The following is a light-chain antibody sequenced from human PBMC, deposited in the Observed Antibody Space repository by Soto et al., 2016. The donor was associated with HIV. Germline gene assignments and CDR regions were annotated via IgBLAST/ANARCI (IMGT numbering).Light chain of an antibody. CDR2: QDN. Sequence: SGELTQPPSVSVSPGQTAIITCSGDKLGNKYTCWYQQRPGQSPVLVIYQDNKRPSGIPERFSGSTSGNTATLTISGTQAIDEADYYCQVWDTSIVIFGGGTKLTVL. J-gene: IGLJ2*01. CDR1: KLGNKY. V-gene: IGLV3-1*01. CDR3: QVWDTSIVI.